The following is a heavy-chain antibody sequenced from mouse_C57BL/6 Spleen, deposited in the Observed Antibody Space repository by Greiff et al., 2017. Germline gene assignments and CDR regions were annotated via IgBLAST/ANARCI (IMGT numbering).Heavy chain of an antibody. V-gene: IGHV1-72*01. CDR2: IDPNSGGT. CDR1: GYTFTSYW. CDR3: ARWEITTVVDLYAMDY. D-gene: IGHD1-1*01. Sequence: QVQLKQPGAELVKPGASVKLSCKASGYTFTSYWMHWVKQRPGRGLEWIGRIDPNSGGTKYNEKFKSKATLTVDKPSSTAYMQLSSLTSEDSAVYYCARWEITTVVDLYAMDYWGQGTSVTVSS. J-gene: IGHJ4*01.